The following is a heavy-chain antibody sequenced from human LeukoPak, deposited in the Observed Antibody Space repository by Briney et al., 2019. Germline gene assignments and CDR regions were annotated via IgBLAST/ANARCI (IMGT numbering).Heavy chain of an antibody. D-gene: IGHD2-2*02. CDR1: GFTFSSYS. J-gene: IGHJ5*02. CDR3: ARSPAHCSSTSCYKGYNWFDP. V-gene: IGHV3-21*01. Sequence: KTGGSLRLSCAASGFTFSSYSMNWVRQAPGKGLEWVSSISSSSSYIYYADSVKGRFTISRDNAKNSLYLQMNSLRAEDTAVYYCARSPAHCSSTSCYKGYNWFDPWGQGTLVTVSS. CDR2: ISSSSSYI.